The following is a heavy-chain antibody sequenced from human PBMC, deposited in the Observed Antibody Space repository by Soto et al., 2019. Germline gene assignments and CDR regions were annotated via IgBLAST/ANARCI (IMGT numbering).Heavy chain of an antibody. CDR3: ARASTVTTRGSRNNWFDP. D-gene: IGHD4-17*01. V-gene: IGHV4-59*08. CDR2: IYYSGST. J-gene: IGHJ5*02. Sequence: QVQLQESGPGLVKPSETLSLTCTVSGGSISSYYWSWIRQPPGKGLEWIGYIYYSGSTNYNPSLKSRVTISVDTSKNPFSLKLSSVTAADTAVYYCARASTVTTRGSRNNWFDPWGQGTLVTVSS. CDR1: GGSISSYY.